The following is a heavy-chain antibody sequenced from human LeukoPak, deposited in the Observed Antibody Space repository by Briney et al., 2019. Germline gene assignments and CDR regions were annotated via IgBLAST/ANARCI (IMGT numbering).Heavy chain of an antibody. J-gene: IGHJ6*03. Sequence: GGSLRLSCAASGFTFSSYSMNWVRQAPGKGLEWVSSISSSSSYIYYADSVKGRFTISRDNAKNSLYLQMNSLRAEDTAVYYCARDPGAARPDPYYYCMDVWGKGTTVTVSS. CDR3: ARDPGAARPDPYYYCMDV. D-gene: IGHD6-6*01. CDR2: ISSSSSYI. V-gene: IGHV3-21*01. CDR1: GFTFSSYS.